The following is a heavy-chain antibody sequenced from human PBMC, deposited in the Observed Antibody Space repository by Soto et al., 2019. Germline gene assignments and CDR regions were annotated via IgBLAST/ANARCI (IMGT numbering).Heavy chain of an antibody. CDR2: IYYSGST. V-gene: IGHV4-39*01. Sequence: TSETLSLTCTVSGFSIISSSYYWGWIRQPPGKGLEWIGSIYYSGSTYYNPSLKSRVTISVDTSKNQFSLKLSSVTAADTAVYYCASQASPYYYYGMDVWGQGTTVTVSS. CDR1: GFSIISSSYY. CDR3: ASQASPYYYYGMDV. J-gene: IGHJ6*02.